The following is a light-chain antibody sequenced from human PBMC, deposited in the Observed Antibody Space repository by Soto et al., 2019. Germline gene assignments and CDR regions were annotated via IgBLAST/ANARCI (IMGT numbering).Light chain of an antibody. V-gene: IGKV3-15*01. CDR3: QQYNNWPPTT. CDR1: QSVSSN. J-gene: IGKJ1*01. Sequence: EIVITQSPAXLXGXXXEXXXXSXSASQSVSSNLAWYQQKPGQAPRLLIYGASTRATGIPARFSGSGSGTEFTLTISSLQSEDFAVYYCQQYNNWPPTTFGQGTKVDIK. CDR2: GAS.